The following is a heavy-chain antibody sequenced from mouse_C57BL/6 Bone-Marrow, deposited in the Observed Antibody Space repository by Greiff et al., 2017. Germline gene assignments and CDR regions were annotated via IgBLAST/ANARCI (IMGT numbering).Heavy chain of an antibody. J-gene: IGHJ3*01. Sequence: EVQLQQSGAELVRPGASVKLSCTASGFNIKDDYMHWVKQRPEQGLEWIGWIDPENGDTEYASKFKGKATITADTSSNTAYLQLSSLTSEDTAVYDCTTYSIYYDYDAWFAYWGQGTLVTVSA. D-gene: IGHD2-4*01. V-gene: IGHV14-4*01. CDR3: TTYSIYYDYDAWFAY. CDR1: GFNIKDDY. CDR2: IDPENGDT.